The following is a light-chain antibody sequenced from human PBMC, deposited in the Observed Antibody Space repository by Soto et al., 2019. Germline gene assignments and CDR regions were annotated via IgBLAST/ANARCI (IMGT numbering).Light chain of an antibody. CDR2: EVS. CDR1: SSDVGGYNS. V-gene: IGLV2-8*01. Sequence: QSVLTQPPSESGSPGQSVTISCTGTSSDVGGYNSVSWYQQHPGKAPKLMIYEVSKRPSGVPDRFSGSKSGNTASLTVSGLQPVDEADYYCSSYAGSNNVLFGGGTKLTVL. CDR3: SSYAGSNNVL. J-gene: IGLJ2*01.